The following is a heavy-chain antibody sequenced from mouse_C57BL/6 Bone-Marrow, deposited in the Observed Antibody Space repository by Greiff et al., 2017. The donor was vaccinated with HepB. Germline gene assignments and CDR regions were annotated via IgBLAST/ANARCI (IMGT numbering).Heavy chain of an antibody. V-gene: IGHV1-64*01. CDR1: GYTFTSYW. J-gene: IGHJ3*01. CDR2: IHPNSGST. D-gene: IGHD1-1*01. CDR3: ARRRYYPFAY. Sequence: QVQLQQPGAELVKPGASVKLSCKASGYTFTSYWMHWVKQRPGQGLEWIGMIHPNSGSTNYNEKFKSKATLTVDKSASTAYMQLSSLTSEDSAVYYCARRRYYPFAYWGQGTLVTVSA.